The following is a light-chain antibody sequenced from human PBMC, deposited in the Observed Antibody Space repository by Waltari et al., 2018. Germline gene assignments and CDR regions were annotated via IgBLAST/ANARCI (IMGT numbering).Light chain of an antibody. CDR1: QSLDNY. J-gene: IGKJ4*01. CDR2: DAS. Sequence: EIVLTQSPATLSLSPGERATLSCRANQSLDNYLAWYQQKPGLTPRLLIFDASNRATGVPVRFSGSGSWTDFTLTINSLEPEDFAVYYCQQRSNWPPGRTFGGGTKVEVK. V-gene: IGKV3-11*01. CDR3: QQRSNWPPGRT.